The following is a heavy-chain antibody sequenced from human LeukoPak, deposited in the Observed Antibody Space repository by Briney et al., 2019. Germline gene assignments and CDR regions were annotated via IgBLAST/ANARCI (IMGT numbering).Heavy chain of an antibody. CDR3: GNTTTGYSSGRNPAWPVDY. D-gene: IGHD6-19*01. J-gene: IGHJ4*02. Sequence: PGGSLRLSCTASGFTFSSYAMYWVRQAPGKGLEGVSGIFCSGGSAHYADSVKGRFTISRDNSQNTVYLQMNSLRAEDTAVYYCGNTTTGYSSGRNPAWPVDYWGQGTLVTVSS. V-gene: IGHV3-23*01. CDR1: GFTFSSYA. CDR2: IFCSGGSA.